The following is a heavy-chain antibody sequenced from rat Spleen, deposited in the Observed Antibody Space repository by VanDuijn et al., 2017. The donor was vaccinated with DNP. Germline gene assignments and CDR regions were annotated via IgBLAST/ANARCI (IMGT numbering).Heavy chain of an antibody. J-gene: IGHJ2*01. V-gene: IGHV5-7*01. CDR1: GFTFGDYD. Sequence: EVQLVESGGDLVQPGRSMKLSCAASGFTFGDYDMAWVRQAPKRGLEWVATVSSNGSNTYYRDSVRGRFTVSRDNAKNTLYLQVSSLRSEDTATYYCARDYGSYPYYFDYWGQGVMVTVSS. CDR2: VSSNGSNT. CDR3: ARDYGSYPYYFDY. D-gene: IGHD1-3*01.